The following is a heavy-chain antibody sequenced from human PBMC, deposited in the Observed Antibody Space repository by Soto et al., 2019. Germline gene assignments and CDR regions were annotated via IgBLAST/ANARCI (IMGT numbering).Heavy chain of an antibody. CDR3: TIAAYCSGATCYSGYNWFHP. CDR2: FDPENDET. V-gene: IGHV1-24*01. D-gene: IGHD2-2*01. CDR1: GYTLSEVA. Sequence: ASVKVSCKVSGYTLSEVAIHWVRQTPGEGLEWIGGFDPENDETSYAQNFQGRVTLTEDTSTDTAYLELSGLRSEDTAIYYCTIAAYCSGATCYSGYNWFHPWGQGSLVTVSS. J-gene: IGHJ5*02.